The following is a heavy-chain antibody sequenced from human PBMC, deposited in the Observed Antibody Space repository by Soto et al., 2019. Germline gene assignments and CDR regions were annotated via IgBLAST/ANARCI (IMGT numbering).Heavy chain of an antibody. CDR2: ITTSRSSV. CDR1: GFTFISYT. J-gene: IGHJ6*02. CDR3: ARGSGGSGRSYYYGLDV. D-gene: IGHD3-10*01. V-gene: IGHV3-48*01. Sequence: GGSLILSSASSGFTFISYTMNWVRQAPGKGMEWVSYITTSRSSVYYADSVKGRFTISRDDATNSLYLQMNSLRAEDTAVYYCARGSGGSGRSYYYGLDVWGRGT.